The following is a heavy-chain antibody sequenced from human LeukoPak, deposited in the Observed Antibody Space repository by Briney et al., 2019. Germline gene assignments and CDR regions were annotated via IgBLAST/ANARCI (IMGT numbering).Heavy chain of an antibody. Sequence: GGSLRLSCAASGFTFYSYAMSSLRQAPGKGLEWVSAISGSGGSTYYADSVKGRFTISRDNSKNTLYLQMNSLRAEDTAVYYCANPHLPYCHVNFDYWGQGTLVTVSS. J-gene: IGHJ4*02. CDR1: GFTFYSYA. CDR2: ISGSGGST. D-gene: IGHD2-15*01. V-gene: IGHV3-23*01. CDR3: ANPHLPYCHVNFDY.